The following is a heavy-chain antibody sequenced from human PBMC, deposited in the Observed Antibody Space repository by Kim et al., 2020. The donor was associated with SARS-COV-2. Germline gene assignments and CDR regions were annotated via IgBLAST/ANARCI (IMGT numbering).Heavy chain of an antibody. V-gene: IGHV3-33*01. CDR2: IWYDGSNK. D-gene: IGHD6-13*01. J-gene: IGHJ4*01. Sequence: GGSLRLSCAASGFTFSTYGMHWVRQAPGKGLEWVALIWYDGSNKFYADSVKGRFTISRDNSKNTLYLQMNSLRAEDTAVYYCARGNIRSDGSSWLEEYF. CDR3: ARGNIRSDGSSWLEEYF. CDR1: GFTFSTYG.